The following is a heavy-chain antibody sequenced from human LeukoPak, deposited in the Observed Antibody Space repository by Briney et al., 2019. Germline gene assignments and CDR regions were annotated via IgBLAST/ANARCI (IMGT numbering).Heavy chain of an antibody. CDR3: ARDRYSSSYDAFDI. Sequence: GGSLRLSCAASGFTFSSYWMSWVRQAPGKGLEWVANKKQDGSEKYYVDSVKGRFTISRDNAKNSLYLQMNSLRAEDTAVYYCARDRYSSSYDAFDIWGQGTMVTVSS. D-gene: IGHD6-6*01. V-gene: IGHV3-7*01. J-gene: IGHJ3*02. CDR1: GFTFSSYW. CDR2: KKQDGSEK.